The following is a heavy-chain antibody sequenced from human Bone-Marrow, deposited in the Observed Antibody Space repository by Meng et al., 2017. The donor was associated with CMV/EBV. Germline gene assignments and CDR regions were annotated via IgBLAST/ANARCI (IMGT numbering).Heavy chain of an antibody. D-gene: IGHD6-19*01. V-gene: IGHV4-59*01. CDR1: GGSISSYY. CDR2: IYYSGST. J-gene: IGHJ5*02. CDR3: ARGGGSSGWSTFSCYWFDP. Sequence: SETLSLTCTVSGGSISSYYWSWIRQPPGKGLEWIGYIYYSGSTNYNPSLKSRVTISVDTSKHQFSLKLSSVTAADTAVYYCARGGGSSGWSTFSCYWFDPWGQGTLVTVSS.